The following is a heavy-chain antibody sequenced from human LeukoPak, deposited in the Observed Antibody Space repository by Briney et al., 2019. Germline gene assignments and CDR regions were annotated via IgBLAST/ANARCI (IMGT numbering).Heavy chain of an antibody. D-gene: IGHD6-13*01. V-gene: IGHV1-2*02. CDR2: INPNSGGT. Sequence: ASVKVSCKASGYTLTGYYIHWVRQAPGRGLEWMGWINPNSGGTNYGQKVQGRVNMTRDTSISTAYMELSRLRSDDTAVYYCARARPRIAAAGGDYWGRGTLVTVSS. CDR1: GYTLTGYY. J-gene: IGHJ4*02. CDR3: ARARPRIAAAGGDY.